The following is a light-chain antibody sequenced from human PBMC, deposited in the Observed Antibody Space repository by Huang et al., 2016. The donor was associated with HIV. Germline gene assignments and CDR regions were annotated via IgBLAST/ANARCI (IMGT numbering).Light chain of an antibody. CDR3: QQSYSALSS. V-gene: IGKV1-39*01. Sequence: IQMTQSPTSLSASIGDRVSIACRASQNINNYLNWYQQKPGKAPKLLISSASTLHSGVPSRFSGSGSGTDFTLTIRGLQLDDFATYYCQQSYSALSSFGPGTRL. CDR1: QNINNY. J-gene: IGKJ5*01. CDR2: SAS.